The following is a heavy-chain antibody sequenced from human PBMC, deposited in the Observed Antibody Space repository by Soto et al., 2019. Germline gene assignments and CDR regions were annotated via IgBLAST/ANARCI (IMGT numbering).Heavy chain of an antibody. V-gene: IGHV3-15*07. D-gene: IGHD5-12*01. CDR3: TTRFRYSGYEVFDY. Sequence: PGGSLRLSCAASGFTFSNAWMNWVRQAPGKGLEWVGRIKSKTDGGTTDYAAPVKGRFTISRDDSKNTLYLQMNSLKTEDTAVYYCTTRFRYSGYEVFDYWGQGTLVTVSS. CDR1: GFTFSNAW. J-gene: IGHJ4*02. CDR2: IKSKTDGGTT.